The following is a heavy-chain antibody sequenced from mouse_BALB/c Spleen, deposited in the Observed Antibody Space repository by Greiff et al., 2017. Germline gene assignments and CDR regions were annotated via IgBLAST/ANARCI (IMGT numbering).Heavy chain of an antibody. CDR3: ARDALMIGEFAY. Sequence: EVKVVESGGGLVQPGGSLRLSCATSGFTFSDFYMEWVRQPPGKRLEWIAASRNKANDYTTEYSASVKGRFIVSRDTSQSILYLQMNALRAEDTAIYYCARDALMIGEFAYWGQGTLVTVSA. D-gene: IGHD2-3*01. J-gene: IGHJ3*01. V-gene: IGHV7-1*02. CDR2: SRNKANDYTT. CDR1: GFTFSDFY.